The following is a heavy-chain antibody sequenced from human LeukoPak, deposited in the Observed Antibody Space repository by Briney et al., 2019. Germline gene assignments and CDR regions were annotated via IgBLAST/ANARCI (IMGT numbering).Heavy chain of an antibody. Sequence: GGSLRLSCAASGFIFSDNYMSWVRQAPGKGLEWVSVIYSGGNTYYADSVKGRFTISRDNSKNTLYLQMNSLRAEDTAAYYCARAPKSCSSSRSYAGAVDYWGQGTLVTVSS. CDR3: ARAPKSCSSSRSYAGAVDY. CDR2: IYSGGNT. D-gene: IGHD2-2*01. CDR1: GFIFSDNY. J-gene: IGHJ4*02. V-gene: IGHV3-53*01.